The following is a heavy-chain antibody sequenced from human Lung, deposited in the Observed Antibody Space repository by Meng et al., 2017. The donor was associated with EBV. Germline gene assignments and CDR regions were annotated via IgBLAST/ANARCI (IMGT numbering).Heavy chain of an antibody. Sequence: QVQRVQSGADVKKPGASVKVSCMASGYNFPAFYTHWVPQAPGQGLEWMGWINPKTGDTKYAQKFQGWVTMTRDTSITTAYMEVSGLKSDDTAVYYCTRRRWFSDYFDYWGQGTLVTVSS. CDR2: INPKTGDT. CDR3: TRRRWFSDYFDY. V-gene: IGHV1-2*04. J-gene: IGHJ4*02. CDR1: GYNFPAFY. D-gene: IGHD4-23*01.